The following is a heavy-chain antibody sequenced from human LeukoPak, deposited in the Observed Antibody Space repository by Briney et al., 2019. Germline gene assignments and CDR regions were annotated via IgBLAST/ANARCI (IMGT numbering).Heavy chain of an antibody. CDR2: IYTSGST. D-gene: IGHD2-2*02. V-gene: IGHV4-4*07. CDR1: GGSISSYY. CDR3: AREVVVPAALPLYWYFDL. J-gene: IGHJ2*01. Sequence: SETLSLTCTVSGGSISSYYWSWIRQPAGKGLEWIGRIYTSGSTNYNPSLKSRVTMSVDTSKNQFSLKLSSVTAADTAAYYCAREVVVPAALPLYWYFDLWGRGTLVTVSS.